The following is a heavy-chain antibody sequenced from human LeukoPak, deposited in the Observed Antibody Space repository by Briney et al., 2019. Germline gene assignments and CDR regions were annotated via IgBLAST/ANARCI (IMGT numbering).Heavy chain of an antibody. CDR2: ISYDGSTK. D-gene: IGHD2/OR15-2a*01. J-gene: IGHJ4*02. V-gene: IGHV3-30*02. Sequence: GGSLRLSCAASGFTFSSHAMHWVRQAPGKGLEWVAFISYDGSTKTYADSVKGRFTTSRDISLHLQVNSLRAEDTAVYYCVRNNNNDYWGQGTLVTVSS. CDR3: VRNNNNDY. CDR1: GFTFSSHA.